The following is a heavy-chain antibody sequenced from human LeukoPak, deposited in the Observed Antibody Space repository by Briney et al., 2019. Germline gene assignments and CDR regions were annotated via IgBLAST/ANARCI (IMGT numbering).Heavy chain of an antibody. D-gene: IGHD3-10*01. Sequence: PSETLSLTCTVSGGSISSYYWSWIRQPPGKGLEWIGYIYYSGSTNYNPSLKSRVTISVDTSKNQFSLKLSSVTAAGTAVYYCARDSGGRDAFDIWGQGTMVTVSS. J-gene: IGHJ3*02. CDR1: GGSISSYY. V-gene: IGHV4-59*01. CDR2: IYYSGST. CDR3: ARDSGGRDAFDI.